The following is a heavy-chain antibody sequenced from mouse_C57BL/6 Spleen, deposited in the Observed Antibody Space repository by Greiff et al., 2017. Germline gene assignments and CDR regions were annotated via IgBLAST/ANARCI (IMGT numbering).Heavy chain of an antibody. CDR3: ARRDDYYAMDY. Sequence: VQLQQSGPELVKPGASVKISCKASGYAFSSSWMNWVKQRPGKGLEWIGRIYPGDGDTNYNGKFKGKATLTADKSSSTAYMQLSSLTSEDSAVYFCARRDDYYAMDYWGQGTSLTVSS. CDR2: IYPGDGDT. V-gene: IGHV1-82*01. CDR1: GYAFSSSW. J-gene: IGHJ4*01.